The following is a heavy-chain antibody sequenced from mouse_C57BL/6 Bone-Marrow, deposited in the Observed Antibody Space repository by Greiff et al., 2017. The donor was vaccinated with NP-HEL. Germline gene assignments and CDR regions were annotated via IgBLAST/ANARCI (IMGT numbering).Heavy chain of an antibody. CDR2: ISSGGSYT. CDR3: ARPGDLYNDSSSFAY. Sequence: DVHLVESGGALVKPGGSLKLSCAASGFTFSSYGMSWVRQTPDKRLEWVATISSGGSYTYYPDSVKGRFTISRDNAKNTLYLQMSSLKSEDTGMYYWARPGDLYNDSSSFAYWGQGTLVTVSA. D-gene: IGHD1-1*01. J-gene: IGHJ3*01. CDR1: GFTFSSYG. V-gene: IGHV5-6*01.